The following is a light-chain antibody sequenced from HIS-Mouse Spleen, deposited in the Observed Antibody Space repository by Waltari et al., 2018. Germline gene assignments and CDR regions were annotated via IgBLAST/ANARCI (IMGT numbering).Light chain of an antibody. J-gene: IGLJ3*02. CDR2: EGS. V-gene: IGLV2-23*01. Sequence: QSALTQPASASGSPGQSIPLSCTGTSRDFGSHHLFSWYQQHPGKAPKLMIYEGSKRPSGVSNRFSGSKSGNTASLTISGLQAEDEADYYCCSYAGSSTWVFGGGTKLTVL. CDR3: CSYAGSSTWV. CDR1: SRDFGSHHL.